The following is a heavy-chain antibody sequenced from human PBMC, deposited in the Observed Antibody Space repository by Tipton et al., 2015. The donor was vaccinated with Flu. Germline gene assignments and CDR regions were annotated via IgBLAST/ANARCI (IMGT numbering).Heavy chain of an antibody. V-gene: IGHV4-31*03. Sequence: TLSLTCTVSGGSISSGGYYWSWIRQHPGKGLEWIGYIYYSGSTYYNPSLKSRVTISVDTSKNQFSLKLSSLTAADTAVYYCASYDHRHIYSSSWAGARRAFDIWGQGTMVTVSS. J-gene: IGHJ3*02. CDR1: GGSISSGGYY. D-gene: IGHD6-13*01. CDR2: IYYSGST. CDR3: ASYDHRHIYSSSWAGARRAFDI.